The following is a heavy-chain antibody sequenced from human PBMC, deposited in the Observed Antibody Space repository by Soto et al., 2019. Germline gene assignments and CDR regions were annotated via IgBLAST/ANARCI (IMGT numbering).Heavy chain of an antibody. V-gene: IGHV4-31*03. J-gene: IGHJ3*02. CDR3: ARDGRVVAATPEGASAFDI. CDR2: IYYSGST. D-gene: IGHD2-15*01. Sequence: PSETLSLTCTVSGGSISSGGYYWSWIRQHPGKGLEWIGYIYYSGSTYYNPSLKSRVTISVDTSKNQFSLKLSSVTAADTAVYYCARDGRVVAATPEGASAFDIWGQGTTVTVSS. CDR1: GGSISSGGYY.